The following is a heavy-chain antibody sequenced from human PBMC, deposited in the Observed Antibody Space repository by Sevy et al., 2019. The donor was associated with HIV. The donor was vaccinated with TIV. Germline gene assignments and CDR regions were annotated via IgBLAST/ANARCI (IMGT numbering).Heavy chain of an antibody. D-gene: IGHD2-15*01. CDR3: AKDRPRMLPHPPTFTPWFDP. CDR2: ISYDGSNK. V-gene: IGHV3-30*18. CDR1: GFTFSSYG. Sequence: GGSLRLSCAASGFTFSSYGMHWVRQAPGKGLEWVAVISYDGSNKYYADSVKGRFTISRDNSKNTLYLQMNSLRAEDTAVYYCAKDRPRMLPHPPTFTPWFDPWGQGTLVTVSS. J-gene: IGHJ5*02.